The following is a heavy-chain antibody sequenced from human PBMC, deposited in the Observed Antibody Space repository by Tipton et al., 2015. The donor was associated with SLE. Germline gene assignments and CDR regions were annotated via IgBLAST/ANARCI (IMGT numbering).Heavy chain of an antibody. Sequence: TLSLTCTVSGGSISSYYWSWIRQPPGKGLEWIGYIYTSGSTNYNPSLKSRVTISVDTSKNQFSLKLSSVTAADTAVYYCAASYCGGDCSFFDYWGQGTLVTVSS. CDR1: GGSISSYY. CDR2: IYTSGST. V-gene: IGHV4-4*08. CDR3: AASYCGGDCSFFDY. J-gene: IGHJ4*02. D-gene: IGHD2-21*01.